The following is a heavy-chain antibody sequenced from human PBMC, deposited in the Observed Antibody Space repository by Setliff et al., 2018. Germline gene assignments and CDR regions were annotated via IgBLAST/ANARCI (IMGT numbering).Heavy chain of an antibody. Sequence: SETLSLTCAVYGGSFSGYYWSWIRQPPGKGLEWIGEINHSGSTNYSPSLKSRVTISVDTSKNQFSLKLSSVTAADTAVYYCTRGPDGYTYQGAFDIWGQGTMVTVSS. CDR2: INHSGST. CDR3: TRGPDGYTYQGAFDI. J-gene: IGHJ3*02. D-gene: IGHD5-12*01. V-gene: IGHV4-34*01. CDR1: GGSFSGYY.